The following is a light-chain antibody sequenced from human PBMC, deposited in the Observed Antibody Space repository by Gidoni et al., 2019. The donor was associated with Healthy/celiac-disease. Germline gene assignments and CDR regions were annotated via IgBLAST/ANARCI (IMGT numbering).Light chain of an antibody. Sequence: DIHMTQSPSTLSASVGDRVTITCRASQSISSWLAWYQQKPGKAPKLLIYKASSLESGVPSRFSGSGSGKEFTLTISSLQPDDFATYYCQQYNSYPSFGQGTKVEIK. CDR3: QQYNSYPS. CDR2: KAS. CDR1: QSISSW. V-gene: IGKV1-5*03. J-gene: IGKJ1*01.